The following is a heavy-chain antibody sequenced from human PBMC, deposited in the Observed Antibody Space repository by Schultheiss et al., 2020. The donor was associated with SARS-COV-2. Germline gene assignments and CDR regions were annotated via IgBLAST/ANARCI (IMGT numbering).Heavy chain of an antibody. CDR2: MSYDGFSK. CDR3: ARDAGGFLGY. D-gene: IGHD3-3*01. J-gene: IGHJ4*02. Sequence: GGSLRLSCAASEVIFSNSVIHWVRQAPGRGLQWVAAMSYDGFSKYYLDSVKGRFTISRDNAKNTLYLQMNSLGAEDTAVYYCARDAGGFLGYWGQGTLVTVSS. CDR1: EVIFSNSV. V-gene: IGHV3-30*01.